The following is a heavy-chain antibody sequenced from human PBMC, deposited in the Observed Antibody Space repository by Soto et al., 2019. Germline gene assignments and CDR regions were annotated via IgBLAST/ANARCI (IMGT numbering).Heavy chain of an antibody. V-gene: IGHV3-30*09. CDR2: VSHDGSKT. CDR1: GFSFKMYV. CDR3: VRGGEIVQVPAARPYYYVMDI. Sequence: QEELVESGGGAVQPGGSLRLSCAGTGFSFKMYVMNWVRQAPGKRLEWVAGVSHDGSKTDYADSVKGRFVISRDNSKKTLSRQMDGLTPEDTAVDSCVRGGEIVQVPAARPYYYVMDICGQGTTVTVAS. D-gene: IGHD2-2*01. J-gene: IGHJ6*02.